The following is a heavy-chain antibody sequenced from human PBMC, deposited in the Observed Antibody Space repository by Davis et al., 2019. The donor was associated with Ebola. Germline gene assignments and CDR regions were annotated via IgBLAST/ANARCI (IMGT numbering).Heavy chain of an antibody. J-gene: IGHJ6*03. Sequence: PGGSLRLSCAASGFSFSADAMHWVRQAPGKGLEWVANIEEDGSEKYYVDSVKGRFTISRDNAKNSLYLQMNSLRAEDTAVYYCANGAGSSSSLVYNYYMDVWGKGTTVTVSS. CDR2: IEEDGSEK. D-gene: IGHD6-6*01. CDR3: ANGAGSSSSLVYNYYMDV. V-gene: IGHV3-7*03. CDR1: GFSFSADA.